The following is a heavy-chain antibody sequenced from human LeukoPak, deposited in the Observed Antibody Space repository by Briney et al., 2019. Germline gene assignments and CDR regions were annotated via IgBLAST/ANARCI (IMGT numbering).Heavy chain of an antibody. CDR1: GFTFSSYG. CDR3: IRNSNGLYWFDP. V-gene: IGHV3-33*01. D-gene: IGHD2-8*01. Sequence: GGSLRLSCAASGFTFSSYGMHWVRQAPGKGLEWVAVIWYDGSNKYYADSVKGRFTISRDNSKNTLYLQMNSLRAEDTAVYYCIRNSNGLYWFDPWGQGTLVTVSS. J-gene: IGHJ5*02. CDR2: IWYDGSNK.